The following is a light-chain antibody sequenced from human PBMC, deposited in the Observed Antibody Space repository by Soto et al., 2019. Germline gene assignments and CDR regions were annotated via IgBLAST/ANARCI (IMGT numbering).Light chain of an antibody. CDR2: DVS. CDR1: SSDVGGYNY. Sequence: QSALTQPASVSGSPGQSITISCTGTSSDVGGYNYVSWYQQHPDKAPKIMMYDVSNRPSGVSNRFSGSKSGNTASLTISGLQSEDEADYFCSSFTSKSTEVFGTGTKVTVL. CDR3: SSFTSKSTEV. J-gene: IGLJ1*01. V-gene: IGLV2-14*03.